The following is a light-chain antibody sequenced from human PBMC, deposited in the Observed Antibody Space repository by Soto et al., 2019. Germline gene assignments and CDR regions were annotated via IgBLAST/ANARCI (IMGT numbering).Light chain of an antibody. Sequence: EIVLTQSPGTLSLSPGERATLSCRASQSVSSSFVTWYQQKPGQAPRLLIYGASSRATGIPDRFSGSGSGTDFTLTISRLEPEDFAVDYCQQYGSSRLTFGGGTKVDIK. J-gene: IGKJ4*01. CDR2: GAS. V-gene: IGKV3-20*01. CDR1: QSVSSSF. CDR3: QQYGSSRLT.